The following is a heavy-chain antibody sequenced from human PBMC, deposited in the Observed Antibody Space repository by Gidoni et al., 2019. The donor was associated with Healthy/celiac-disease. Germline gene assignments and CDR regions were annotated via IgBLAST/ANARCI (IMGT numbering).Heavy chain of an antibody. CDR3: AREFYYDSSGSTTGYYYGMDV. CDR1: GFTFSSYS. V-gene: IGHV3-21*01. D-gene: IGHD3-22*01. Sequence: EVQLVASGGGLVKPGGSLRLSCAASGFTFSSYSMNWVRQAPGKGLEWVSSISSSSSYIYYADSVKGRFTISRDNAKNSLYLQMNSLRAEDTAVYYCAREFYYDSSGSTTGYYYGMDVWGQGTTVTVSS. J-gene: IGHJ6*02. CDR2: ISSSSSYI.